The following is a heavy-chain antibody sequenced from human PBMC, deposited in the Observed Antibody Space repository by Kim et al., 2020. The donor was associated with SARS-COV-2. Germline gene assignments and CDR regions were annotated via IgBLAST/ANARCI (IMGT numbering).Heavy chain of an antibody. V-gene: IGHV3-7*03. J-gene: IGHJ4*02. CDR1: GFTFSSHW. Sequence: GGSLRLSCVASGFTFSSHWMTWVRQAPGKGLEWVANIKQDGSEKLYVDSVKGRFTISRDNAKNSLYLQMNSLRDEDTAGYYCARDGYKYGYVPDWGQGTL. D-gene: IGHD5-18*01. CDR3: ARDGYKYGYVPD. CDR2: IKQDGSEK.